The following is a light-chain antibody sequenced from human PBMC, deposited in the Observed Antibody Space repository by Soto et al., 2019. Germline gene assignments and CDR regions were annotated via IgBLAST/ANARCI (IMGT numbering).Light chain of an antibody. CDR3: QQLSRYPLT. J-gene: IGKJ4*01. CDR2: SAS. V-gene: IGKV1-9*01. Sequence: DIQLTQSPSFLSASVGDTVTITCRASQAISNYLAWYQQKPGKAPDLLIYSASKLQSGVPSRFSGSGSETEFSLTIRALQPEDFATYYCQQLSRYPLTFGGGTKVEIK. CDR1: QAISNY.